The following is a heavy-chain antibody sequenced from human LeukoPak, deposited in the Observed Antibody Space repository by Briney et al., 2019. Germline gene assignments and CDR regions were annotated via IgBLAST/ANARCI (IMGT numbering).Heavy chain of an antibody. CDR2: ISGSGGST. CDR3: AKDWETYYYDSSGVFDAFDI. Sequence: GGSLRLSCVASGFTFSSDAMTWVRQAPGKGLEWVSAISGSGGSTYYADSVKGRFTISRDNSKNTLYLQMNSLRAEDTAVYYCAKDWETYYYDSSGVFDAFDIWGQGTMVTVSS. J-gene: IGHJ3*02. D-gene: IGHD3-22*01. V-gene: IGHV3-23*01. CDR1: GFTFSSDA.